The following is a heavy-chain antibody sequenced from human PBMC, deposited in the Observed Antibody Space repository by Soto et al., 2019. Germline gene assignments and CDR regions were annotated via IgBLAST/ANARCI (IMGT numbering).Heavy chain of an antibody. D-gene: IGHD3-10*01. Sequence: QVQLVESGGGVVQPGRSLRLSCAASGFTFSSYGMHWVRQAPGKGLEWVAVIWYDGSNKYYADSVKGRFTISRDNSKNTLYLQMNSLRAEDTAVYYCARGGFGEFDYYYGMDVWGQGTTVTVSS. V-gene: IGHV3-33*01. J-gene: IGHJ6*02. CDR2: IWYDGSNK. CDR1: GFTFSSYG. CDR3: ARGGFGEFDYYYGMDV.